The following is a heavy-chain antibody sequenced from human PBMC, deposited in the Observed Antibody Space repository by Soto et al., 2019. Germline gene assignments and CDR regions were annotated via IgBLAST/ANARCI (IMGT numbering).Heavy chain of an antibody. CDR3: AAAPPFKLVPLEVGFIS. Sequence: SVKVSCKASGFTFTSSAMQWVRQARGQRLEWIGWIVVGSGNTNYAQKFQERVTITRDMSTSTAYKELSSLRSEDTAVYYYAAAPPFKLVPLEVGFISWGQGPLVTVSS. CDR2: IVVGSGNT. J-gene: IGHJ5*02. D-gene: IGHD6-13*01. V-gene: IGHV1-58*02. CDR1: GFTFTSSA.